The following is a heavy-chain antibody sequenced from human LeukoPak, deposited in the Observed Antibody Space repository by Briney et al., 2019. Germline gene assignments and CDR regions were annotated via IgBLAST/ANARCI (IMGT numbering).Heavy chain of an antibody. CDR3: ARRRYFDWLSKHAIDY. Sequence: PSETLSLTCSVSGGSIRTNTNFWGWDSSSYWGWIRQPPGKGLEWIGEINHSGSTNYNPSLKSRVTISVDTSKNQFSLKLSSVTAADTAVYYCARRRYFDWLSKHAIDYWGQGTLVTVSS. CDR1: GGSIRTNTNFWGWDSSSY. V-gene: IGHV4-39*07. CDR2: INHSGST. J-gene: IGHJ4*02. D-gene: IGHD3-9*01.